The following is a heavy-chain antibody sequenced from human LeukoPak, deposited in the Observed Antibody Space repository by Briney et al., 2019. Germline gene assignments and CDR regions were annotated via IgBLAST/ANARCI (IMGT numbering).Heavy chain of an antibody. V-gene: IGHV1-2*02. CDR2: INPNSGGT. D-gene: IGHD2-2*01. CDR1: GYTFTGYY. Sequence: ASVKVTCKASGYTFTGYYMHWVRQAPGQGLEWMGWINPNSGGTNYAQKFQGRVTMTRDTSISTAYMELSRLRSDDTAVYYCAAVVPAAMGPLDYWGQGTLVTVSS. CDR3: AAVVPAAMGPLDY. J-gene: IGHJ4*02.